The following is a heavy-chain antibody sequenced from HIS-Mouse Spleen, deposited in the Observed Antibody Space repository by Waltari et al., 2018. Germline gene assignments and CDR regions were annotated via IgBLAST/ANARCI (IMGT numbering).Heavy chain of an antibody. D-gene: IGHD2-21*02. V-gene: IGHV4-39*01. CDR1: GAAISSSSYY. J-gene: IGHJ5*02. CDR3: ARKRTASGWFDP. Sequence: QLQLQESGPGLGKPSETLSLTLTVSGAAISSSSYYWGWIRQPPGKGLEWIGSIYYSGSTYYNPSLKSRVTISVDTSKNQFSLKLSSVTAADTAVYYCARKRTASGWFDPWGQGTLVTVSS. CDR2: IYYSGST.